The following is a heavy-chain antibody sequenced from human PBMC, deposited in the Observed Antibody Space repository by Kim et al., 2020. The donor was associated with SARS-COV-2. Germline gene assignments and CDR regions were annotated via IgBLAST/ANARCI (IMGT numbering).Heavy chain of an antibody. J-gene: IGHJ2*01. D-gene: IGHD5-12*01. Sequence: TKSNPSLKSRLPISIDTHRNQFSLKLSSVSAADTAVYYCAKASGWLSDLWGRGSLVTVSS. CDR3: AKASGWLSDL. V-gene: IGHV4-59*01. CDR2: T.